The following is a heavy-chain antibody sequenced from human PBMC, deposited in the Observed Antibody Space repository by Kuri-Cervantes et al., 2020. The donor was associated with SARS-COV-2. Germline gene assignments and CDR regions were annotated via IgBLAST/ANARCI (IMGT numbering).Heavy chain of an antibody. V-gene: IGHV3-49*03. CDR1: GFTFGDYA. J-gene: IGHJ4*02. CDR3: GLTAIRFRSKTMFDY. Sequence: GESLKISCTASGFTFGDYAMSWFRQAPGKGLEWVGLITSKAYGGTTEYAASVKGRFTISRDDSKSIAYLQMNSLKTEDTAVYYCGLTAIRFRSKTMFDYWGQGTLVTVSS. D-gene: IGHD2-21*02. CDR2: ITSKAYGGTT.